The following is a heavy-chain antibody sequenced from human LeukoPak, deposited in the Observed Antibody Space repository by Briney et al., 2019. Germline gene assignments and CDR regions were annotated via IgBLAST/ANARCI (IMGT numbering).Heavy chain of an antibody. CDR1: GGSISSGDYY. Sequence: PSETLSLTCTVSGGSISSGDYYWSWIRQPPGKGLEWVSGISGSGGSTYYADSVKGRFTISRDNSKNTLYLQMDSLRAEDTAVYYCAKALRFLEWFPFDCWGQGTLVTVSS. CDR2: ISGSGGST. V-gene: IGHV3-23*01. D-gene: IGHD3-3*01. CDR3: AKALRFLEWFPFDC. J-gene: IGHJ4*02.